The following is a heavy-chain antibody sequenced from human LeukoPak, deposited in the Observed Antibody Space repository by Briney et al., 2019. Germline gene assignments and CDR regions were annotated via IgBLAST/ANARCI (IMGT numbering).Heavy chain of an antibody. J-gene: IGHJ4*02. CDR3: ARRATTERGHSYGLDF. CDR1: GFTFSSYS. Sequence: GGSLRLSCAASGFTFSSYSMNWVRQAPGKGLEWVSSISSSSSYIYYADSVKGRFTISRDNAKNSLYLQMNSLRAEDTAMYYCARRATTERGHSYGLDFWGQGTLVTVSS. CDR2: ISSSSSYI. D-gene: IGHD5-18*01. V-gene: IGHV3-21*01.